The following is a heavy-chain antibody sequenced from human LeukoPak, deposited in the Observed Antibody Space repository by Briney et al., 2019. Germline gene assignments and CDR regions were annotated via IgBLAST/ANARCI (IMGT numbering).Heavy chain of an antibody. Sequence: PGGSLRLSCAAFGFTFDDYGMHWVRQVPGKGLEWVSGMSWNGGSIGYADSVKGRFTISRDNAKKSLYLQMNSLTDEDTAFYYCAKAERRHVRYSDWLSPFDYWGQGTLVTVSS. D-gene: IGHD3-9*01. J-gene: IGHJ4*02. CDR2: MSWNGGSI. CDR1: GFTFDDYG. V-gene: IGHV3-9*01. CDR3: AKAERRHVRYSDWLSPFDY.